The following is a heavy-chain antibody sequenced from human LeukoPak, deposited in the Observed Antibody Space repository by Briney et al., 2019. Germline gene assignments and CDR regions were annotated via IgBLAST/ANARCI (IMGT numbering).Heavy chain of an antibody. Sequence: SETLSLTCAVYGGSFSGYYWSWIRQPPGKGLEWIGEINHSGSTNYNSSLKSRVTISVDTSKNQFSLKLSSVTAADTAVYYCARAGLACSSTSCYPDYYYYYGMDVWGQGTTVTVSS. J-gene: IGHJ6*02. V-gene: IGHV4-34*01. CDR3: ARAGLACSSTSCYPDYYYYYGMDV. CDR2: INHSGST. D-gene: IGHD2-2*01. CDR1: GGSFSGYY.